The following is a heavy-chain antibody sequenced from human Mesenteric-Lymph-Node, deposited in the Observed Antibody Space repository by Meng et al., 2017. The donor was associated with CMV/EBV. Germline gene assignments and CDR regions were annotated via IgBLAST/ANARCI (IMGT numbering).Heavy chain of an antibody. D-gene: IGHD2-15*01. J-gene: IGHJ4*02. Sequence: SCAASGFAFSTYAMNWVRQAPGKGLEWVSSIDATSTYIYYADSLKGRFTISRDNAKNSLFLQMDSLRAEDTAVYYCARDLVAATAPNNWGQGTLVTVSS. CDR2: IDATSTYI. CDR3: ARDLVAATAPNN. V-gene: IGHV3-21*01. CDR1: GFAFSTYA.